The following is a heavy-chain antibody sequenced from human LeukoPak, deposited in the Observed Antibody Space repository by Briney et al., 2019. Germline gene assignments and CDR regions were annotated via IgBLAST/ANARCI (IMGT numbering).Heavy chain of an antibody. CDR3: ASGDHRGGDYSSGN. V-gene: IGHV1-2*02. CDR2: INPINGDT. D-gene: IGHD4-17*01. CDR1: GYRFTDYY. J-gene: IGHJ4*02. Sequence: GASVKVSCKASGYRFTDYYMHWVRQAPGQGLEWMGWINPINGDTIYAQKFRGRVTVTRDTSITTAYMELSRLRSDDTAVYCCASGDHRGGDYSSGNWGQGTLVTVSS.